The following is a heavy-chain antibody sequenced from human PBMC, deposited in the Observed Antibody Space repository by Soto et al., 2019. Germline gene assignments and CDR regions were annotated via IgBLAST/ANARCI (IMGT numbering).Heavy chain of an antibody. CDR3: ARNLFDSRGYPPQV. V-gene: IGHV4-4*02. J-gene: IGHJ4*02. CDR2: IFHTGNT. D-gene: IGHD3-22*01. Sequence: QVQLQESGPGLVKPSGTLSLTCTISGVSISSGKWWSWLRQPPGEALEWIGEIFHTGNTDYKPSLKSRVSILVDKPTNQFALNLDSVTAADTAVYYCARNLFDSRGYPPQVWGQGILVTVSS. CDR1: GVSISSGKW.